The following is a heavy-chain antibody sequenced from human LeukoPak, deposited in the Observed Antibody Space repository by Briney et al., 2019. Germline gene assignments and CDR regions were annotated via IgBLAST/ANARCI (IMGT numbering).Heavy chain of an antibody. CDR3: AKPAGIHYYYYNMDV. D-gene: IGHD3-10*01. CDR1: GFTFSNYA. J-gene: IGHJ6*02. Sequence: GGSLRLSCAASGFTFSNYAKNWVRQTPGKGLEWVSAISGSGSNTFNADSVVGRFTISRDNSKNTLYLQMNSLRAEDTAVYYCAKPAGIHYYYYNMDVWGQGTTVTVSS. V-gene: IGHV3-23*01. CDR2: ISGSGSNT.